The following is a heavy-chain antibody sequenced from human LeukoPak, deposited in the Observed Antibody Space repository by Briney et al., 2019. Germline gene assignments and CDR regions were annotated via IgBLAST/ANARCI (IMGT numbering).Heavy chain of an antibody. D-gene: IGHD2-2*01. CDR3: ARDPAAYNWFDP. CDR1: GFTFSGYS. CDR2: ISSSSSYI. V-gene: IGHV3-21*01. Sequence: GGSLRLSCAASGFTFSGYSMNWVRQAPGKGLEWVSSISSSSSYIYYADSVKGRFTISRDNAKNSLYLQMNSLRAEDTAVYYCARDPAAYNWFDPWGQGTLVTVSS. J-gene: IGHJ5*02.